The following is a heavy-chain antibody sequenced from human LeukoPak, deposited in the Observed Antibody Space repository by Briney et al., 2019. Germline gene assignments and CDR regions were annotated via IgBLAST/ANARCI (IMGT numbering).Heavy chain of an antibody. D-gene: IGHD6-19*01. J-gene: IGHJ5*02. CDR2: TYYRSKWYN. Sequence: PSQTLSLTCAISGDSVSSNSAAWNWIRQSPSRGLEWLGRTYYRSKWYNDYAVSVKSRITINPDTSKNQFSLQLNSVTPEDTAAYYCARDPGIMSVAGTSTTHHWFDPWGQGTLVTVSS. V-gene: IGHV6-1*01. CDR1: GDSVSSNSAA. CDR3: ARDPGIMSVAGTSTTHHWFDP.